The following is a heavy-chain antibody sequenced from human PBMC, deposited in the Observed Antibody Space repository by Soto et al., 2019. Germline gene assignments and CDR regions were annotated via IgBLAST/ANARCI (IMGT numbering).Heavy chain of an antibody. CDR1: GGSISSGDYY. CDR3: ARDRSGSSSPREDGGYYYYGMDV. D-gene: IGHD6-6*01. CDR2: IYYSGST. Sequence: PSETLSLTCTVSGGSISSGDYYWSWIRQPPGKGLEWIGYIYYSGSTYYNPSLKSRVTISVDTSKNQFSLKLSSVTAADTAVYYCARDRSGSSSPREDGGYYYYGMDVWGQGTTVTVSS. J-gene: IGHJ6*02. V-gene: IGHV4-30-4*01.